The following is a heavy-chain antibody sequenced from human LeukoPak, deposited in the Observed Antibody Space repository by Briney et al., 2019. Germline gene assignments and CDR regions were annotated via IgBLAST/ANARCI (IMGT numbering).Heavy chain of an antibody. CDR1: GGSFSGYY. CDR3: ARTVDTAMASFDY. D-gene: IGHD5-18*01. CDR2: INHSGST. Sequence: PSETLSLTCAVYGGSFSGYYWSWIRQPPGKGLEWIGEINHSGSTNYNPSLKSRVTVSVDTSKNQFSLKLSSVTAADTAVYYCARTVDTAMASFDYWGQGTLVTVSS. V-gene: IGHV4-34*01. J-gene: IGHJ4*02.